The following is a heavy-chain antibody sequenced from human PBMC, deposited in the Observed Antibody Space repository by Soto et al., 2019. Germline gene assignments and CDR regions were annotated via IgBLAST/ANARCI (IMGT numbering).Heavy chain of an antibody. J-gene: IGHJ4*02. CDR2: ISTDNGK. Sequence: QVQLMQSGPEVKKPGASAKVSCKASGYTFSNYGITWVRQAPGQGLEWVGTISTDNGKKYAERFQDRVTMTTDTSTGTAYMELMSLKPDDTAVYYCARDYPPNLTDYWGQGTLVTVSS. CDR3: ARDYPPNLTDY. V-gene: IGHV1-18*04. D-gene: IGHD2-8*01. CDR1: GYTFSNYG.